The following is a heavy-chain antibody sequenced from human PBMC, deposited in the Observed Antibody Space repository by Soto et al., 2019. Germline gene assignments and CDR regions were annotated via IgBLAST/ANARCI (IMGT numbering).Heavy chain of an antibody. Sequence: PGESLKISCKGVGYKFGSAWIGWVRQMPGKGLEWMGIIKPGTSDIRYSPSCRGHVTISADEAVSTAYLQWSSLKASDTAMYCCARQLSHICDSWGQGTLVTAPQ. D-gene: IGHD3-3*02. CDR3: ARQLSHICDS. CDR2: IKPGTSDI. J-gene: IGHJ4*02. CDR1: GYKFGSAW. V-gene: IGHV5-51*01.